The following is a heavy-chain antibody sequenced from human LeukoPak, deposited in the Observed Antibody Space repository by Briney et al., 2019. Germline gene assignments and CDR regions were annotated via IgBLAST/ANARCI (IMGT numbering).Heavy chain of an antibody. CDR2: IMPLFGTA. Sequence: SVKVSCKASGGTFNSYAISWVRQAPGQGLEWMGEIMPLFGTANYAQEFQGRVTFTTDESASTAYMEVSSLRSEDTAVYYCASGSLGDGYGVGDYYQYMDVWGKGTTVTVSS. CDR1: GGTFNSYA. CDR3: ASGSLGDGYGVGDYYQYMDV. J-gene: IGHJ6*03. V-gene: IGHV1-69*05. D-gene: IGHD5-24*01.